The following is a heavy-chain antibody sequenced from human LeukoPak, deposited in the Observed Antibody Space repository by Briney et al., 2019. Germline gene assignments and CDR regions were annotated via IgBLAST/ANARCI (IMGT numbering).Heavy chain of an antibody. D-gene: IGHD6-6*01. J-gene: IGHJ4*02. V-gene: IGHV3-7*01. CDR1: VFTFSNYW. CDR3: ARIGYSSSSTDY. CDR2: IKEDGGVK. Sequence: GGSLRLSCAASVFTFSNYWMSWVRQAPGKGLEWVANIKEDGGVKYYVDFVKGRFTISRDNAKNSVYLQMNSLGAEDTSVYYCARIGYSSSSTDYWGQGTLVIVSS.